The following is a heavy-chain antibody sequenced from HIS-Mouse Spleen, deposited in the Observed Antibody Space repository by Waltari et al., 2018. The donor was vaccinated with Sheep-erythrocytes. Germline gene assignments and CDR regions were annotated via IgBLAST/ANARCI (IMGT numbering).Heavy chain of an antibody. CDR2: IKSDGSST. CDR3: ARETEWELSFDY. Sequence: EVQLVESGGGLVQPGGSLRLSCAAYGFTFRSSWMHWVRQAPGKGLVWVSRIKSDGSSTSYADSVKGRFTISRDNAKNTLYLQMNSLRAEDTAVYYCARETEWELSFDYWGQGTLVTVSS. D-gene: IGHD1-26*01. CDR1: GFTFRSSW. J-gene: IGHJ4*02. V-gene: IGHV3-74*01.